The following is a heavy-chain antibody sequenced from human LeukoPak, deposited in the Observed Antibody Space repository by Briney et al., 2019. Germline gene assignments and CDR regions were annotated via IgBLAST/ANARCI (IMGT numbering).Heavy chain of an antibody. CDR2: ISHIFGSA. Sequence: ASVKVSCKASGGTFSTYAISWVRQAPGQGLEWMGGISHIFGSANYAQKFQGRVTITADESTTTAYMELSSLRSEDTAMYYCASRLMVEVSTYFDYWGQGTLVTVSS. CDR3: ASRLMVEVSTYFDY. V-gene: IGHV1-69*13. CDR1: GGTFSTYA. J-gene: IGHJ4*02. D-gene: IGHD5-24*01.